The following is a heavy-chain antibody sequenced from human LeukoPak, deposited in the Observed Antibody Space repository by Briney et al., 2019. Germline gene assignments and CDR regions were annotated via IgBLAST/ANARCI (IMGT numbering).Heavy chain of an antibody. CDR2: ISNNGGYT. J-gene: IGHJ4*02. V-gene: IGHV3-23*01. Sequence: GGSLRLSCAASGFTFSSSAMSWVRQAPGKGLEWVSAISNNGGYTYYADSVQGRFTISRDNSKSTLCLQMNSLRAEDTAVYYCVKQLGYCSDGSCYFPYWGQGTLVTVSS. D-gene: IGHD2-15*01. CDR3: VKQLGYCSDGSCYFPY. CDR1: GFTFSSSA.